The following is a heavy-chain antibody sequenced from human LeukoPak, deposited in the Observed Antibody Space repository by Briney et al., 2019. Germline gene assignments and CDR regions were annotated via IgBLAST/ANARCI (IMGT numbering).Heavy chain of an antibody. D-gene: IGHD1-1*01. V-gene: IGHV5-51*01. CDR2: VDPGDSDTT. CDR3: ARHRGWNDDDAFDL. CDR1: GYRFTRNW. Sequence: GESLKTSCKASGYRFTRNWIGWVRQMPGKGLEWMAIVDPGDSDTTKYSPSFEGHVTMSVDTSVSTAYLQWSSLRASDTALYYCARHRGWNDDDAFDLWGQGTMVIVSS. J-gene: IGHJ3*01.